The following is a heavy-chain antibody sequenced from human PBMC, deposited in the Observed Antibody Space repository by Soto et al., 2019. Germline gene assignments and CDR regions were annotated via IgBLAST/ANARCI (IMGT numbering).Heavy chain of an antibody. Sequence: EVQLVESGGGLVLPGGSLRLSCAASGFTFSRYWMHWVRQAPGKGLVWVSRINSDGSTTYYAGSVKGRFTISRDNAENTLYLQMSSLRAEETAVYYCASNYAYAAGYYWYGMDVWGQGTTVTVSS. J-gene: IGHJ6*02. V-gene: IGHV3-74*01. CDR2: INSDGSTT. CDR1: GFTFSRYW. CDR3: ASNYAYAAGYYWYGMDV. D-gene: IGHD3-16*01.